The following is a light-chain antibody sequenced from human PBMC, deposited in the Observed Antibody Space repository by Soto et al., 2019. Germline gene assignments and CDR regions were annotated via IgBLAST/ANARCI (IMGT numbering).Light chain of an antibody. CDR2: DVS. CDR3: SSYTINSTLV. V-gene: IGLV2-14*01. CDR1: SSDVGGYNY. Sequence: QSALTQPASVSGSPGQSITISCTGTSSDVGGYNYVSWYQQHPGKAPKLMIYDVSNRPSGVSNRFSGSKSGNTASLTISGLQAEDEADYYCSSYTINSTLVFGTGTQLTVL. J-gene: IGLJ1*01.